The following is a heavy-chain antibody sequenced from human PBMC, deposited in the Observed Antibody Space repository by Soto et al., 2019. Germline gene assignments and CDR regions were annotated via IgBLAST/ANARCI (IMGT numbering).Heavy chain of an antibody. V-gene: IGHV4-59*01. J-gene: IGHJ4*02. CDR1: GGSISSYY. D-gene: IGHD2-15*01. CDR2: ISYSGST. CDR3: ARADPDASVGY. Sequence: PXETLSLTCTVSGGSISSYYWTWLRQSPGMGLEWIGYISYSGSTYYNPSLKSRVTISADTSKNQFSLRMNSMIAADTAVYYCARADPDASVGYWGQGTLVTVSS.